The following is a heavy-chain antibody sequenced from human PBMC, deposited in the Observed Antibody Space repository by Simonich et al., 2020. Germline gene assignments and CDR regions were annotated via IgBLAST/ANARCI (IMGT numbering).Heavy chain of an antibody. V-gene: IGHV3-30*07. Sequence: QVQLVESGGGVVQPGRSLRLSCAASGFTFSSYAMHWVRQAPGKELEGVAVIAYDVSTKYYADSVKGRFTISRDNSKNTLYLQMTSLRAEDTAVYYCARDRNWGWFDPWGQGTLVTVSS. CDR1: GFTFSSYA. J-gene: IGHJ5*02. CDR2: IAYDVSTK. CDR3: ARDRNWGWFDP. D-gene: IGHD7-27*01.